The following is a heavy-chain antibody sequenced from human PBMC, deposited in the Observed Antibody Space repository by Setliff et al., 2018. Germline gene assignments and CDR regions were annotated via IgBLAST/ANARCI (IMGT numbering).Heavy chain of an antibody. CDR1: GYSFTGLQ. CDR2: INPNSGVA. D-gene: IGHD2-2*01. Sequence: ASEKVSCKASGYSFTGLQIYWMRLAPGQGLEWMGWINPNSGVANYARRFERMVTMTSDTSISTVYMVVNSLRSDDTAVYFCARDSASCDSTSCYWAVNWFDPWGQGTLVTVSS. V-gene: IGHV1-2*02. J-gene: IGHJ5*02. CDR3: ARDSASCDSTSCYWAVNWFDP.